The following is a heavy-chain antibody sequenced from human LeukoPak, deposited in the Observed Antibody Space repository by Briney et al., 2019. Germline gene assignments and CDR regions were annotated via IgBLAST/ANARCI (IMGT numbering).Heavy chain of an antibody. CDR3: ARVAVAGTGDYFDY. CDR1: GFTSSDYY. V-gene: IGHV3-11*05. Sequence: PGGSLRLSCAASGFTSSDYYMSWIRQAPGKGLEWVSYISSSSSYTNYADSVKGRFTISRDNAKNSLYLQMNSLRAEDTAVYYCARVAVAGTGDYFDYWGQGTLVTVSS. J-gene: IGHJ4*02. CDR2: ISSSSSYT. D-gene: IGHD6-19*01.